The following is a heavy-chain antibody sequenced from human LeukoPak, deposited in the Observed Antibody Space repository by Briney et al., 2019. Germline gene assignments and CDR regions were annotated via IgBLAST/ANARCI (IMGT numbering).Heavy chain of an antibody. J-gene: IGHJ5*01. CDR2: IYHGSA. D-gene: IGHD6-19*01. V-gene: IGHV4-61*01. Sequence: SETLSLTCTVSGGSVSSSRYYWTWTRQPPGKGLEWIGYIYHGSATYNPSLESRVTISMDTSKNQFSLKVTSVTAADTAVYYCAREGGRQWLVSGTLDSWGQGTLVTVSS. CDR1: GGSVSSSRYY. CDR3: AREGGRQWLVSGTLDS.